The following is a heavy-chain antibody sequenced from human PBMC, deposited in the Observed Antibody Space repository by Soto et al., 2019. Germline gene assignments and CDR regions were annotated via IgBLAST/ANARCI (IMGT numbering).Heavy chain of an antibody. J-gene: IGHJ4*02. Sequence: GGSLRLSCAGSGFTFRNYWMGWVRQAPGKRLEWVANIKQDGSERSYADSXKGRFTISRDNAKNSVYLQMSSLGADDTAVYYCVRENYFDYWGQGILVTVSS. CDR1: GFTFRNYW. V-gene: IGHV3-7*01. CDR2: IKQDGSER. CDR3: VRENYFDY.